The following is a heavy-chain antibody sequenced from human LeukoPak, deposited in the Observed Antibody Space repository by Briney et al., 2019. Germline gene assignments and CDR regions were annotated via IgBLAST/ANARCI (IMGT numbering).Heavy chain of an antibody. V-gene: IGHV4-34*01. CDR3: ARVTTVNPHWYFDL. J-gene: IGHJ2*01. Sequence: PSETLSLTCAVYGGSFSGYYWSWIRQPPGKGLEWIGEINHSGSTDYNPSLKSRVTISVDTSKNQFSLNLSSVTAADTAVYYCARVTTVNPHWYFDLWGRGTLVTVSS. CDR2: INHSGST. D-gene: IGHD4-17*01. CDR1: GGSFSGYY.